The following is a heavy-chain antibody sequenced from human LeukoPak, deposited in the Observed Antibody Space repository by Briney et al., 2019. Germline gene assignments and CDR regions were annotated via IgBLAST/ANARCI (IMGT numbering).Heavy chain of an antibody. CDR1: GFTFSSYG. J-gene: IGHJ3*02. V-gene: IGHV3-33*01. D-gene: IGHD4-17*01. Sequence: GGSLRLSCAASGFTFSSYGMHWVRQAPGKGREGVAVIWYDGSNKYYADSVKGRFTISRDNSKNTLYLQMNSLRAEDTAVYYCARVYGDDAFDIWGQGTMVTVSS. CDR3: ARVYGDDAFDI. CDR2: IWYDGSNK.